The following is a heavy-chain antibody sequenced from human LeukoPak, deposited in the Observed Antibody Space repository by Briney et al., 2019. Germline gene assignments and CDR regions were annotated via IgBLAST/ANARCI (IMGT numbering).Heavy chain of an antibody. Sequence: GGSLRLSCAASGFTFSSYAMSWVRQAPGKGLEWVSAISGSGGSTYYADSVKGRFTISRDNSKNTLYLQMNSLRAEDTAVYYCAKRPGSYYYDSSGYYGYWGQGTLVTVSS. CDR1: GFTFSSYA. V-gene: IGHV3-23*01. J-gene: IGHJ4*02. CDR2: ISGSGGST. CDR3: AKRPGSYYYDSSGYYGY. D-gene: IGHD3-22*01.